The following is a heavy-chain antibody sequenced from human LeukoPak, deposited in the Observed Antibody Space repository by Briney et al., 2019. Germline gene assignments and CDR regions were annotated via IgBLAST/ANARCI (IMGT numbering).Heavy chain of an antibody. J-gene: IGHJ2*01. Sequence: PGRSLRLSCAASGFTFSSYGMHWVRQAPGKGLEWVAVIWYDGSNKYYADSVKGRFTISRDNSKNTLYLQMNSLRAEDTAVYYCARDSNQWLVVGYFDLWGRGTLVTVSS. CDR3: ARDSNQWLVVGYFDL. CDR1: GFTFSSYG. D-gene: IGHD6-19*01. CDR2: IWYDGSNK. V-gene: IGHV3-33*01.